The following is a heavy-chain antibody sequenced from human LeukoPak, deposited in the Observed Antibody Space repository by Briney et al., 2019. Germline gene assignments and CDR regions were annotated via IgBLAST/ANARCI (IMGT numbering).Heavy chain of an antibody. V-gene: IGHV6-1*01. CDR3: ARGSVSRSNTYYFDY. CDR1: GDSVSSNSAT. D-gene: IGHD5/OR15-5a*01. CDR2: TYYRSKWSN. Sequence: SQTLSLTCAISGDSVSSNSATWDWIRQSSSGGLEWLGRTYYRSKWSNDYAVSVKSRITINPDTSKNQFSLQLNSVTPEDTAVYYCARGSVSRSNTYYFDYWGQGTLVTVSS. J-gene: IGHJ4*02.